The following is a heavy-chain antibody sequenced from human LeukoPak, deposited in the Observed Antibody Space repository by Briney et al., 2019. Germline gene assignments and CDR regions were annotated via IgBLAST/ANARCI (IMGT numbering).Heavy chain of an antibody. CDR2: ISGSGGST. CDR3: AKARAGYRDGMDV. J-gene: IGHJ6*02. CDR1: GFTFSSYA. D-gene: IGHD5-12*01. V-gene: IGHV3-23*01. Sequence: GGSLRLSCAASGFTFSSYAMSWIRQAPGKGLEWVSAISGSGGSTYYADSVKGRFTISRDNSKNTLYLQMNSLRAEDTAVYYCAKARAGYRDGMDVWSQGTTVTVSS.